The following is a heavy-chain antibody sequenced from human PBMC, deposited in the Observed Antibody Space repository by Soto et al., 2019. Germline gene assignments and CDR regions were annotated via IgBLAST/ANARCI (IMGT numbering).Heavy chain of an antibody. Sequence: QMQLVQSGPEVTKPGTSVKVSCKASTFTFTSSAVQWVRQARGQRLEWIGWIVVGSGNTKYAQNFHERVTITRDMSSGTAYVELSSLRSEDTAVYYCATHREGATYYFDYWGQGTLLTVSS. CDR2: IVVGSGNT. D-gene: IGHD1-26*01. J-gene: IGHJ4*02. CDR3: ATHREGATYYFDY. CDR1: TFTFTSSA. V-gene: IGHV1-58*01.